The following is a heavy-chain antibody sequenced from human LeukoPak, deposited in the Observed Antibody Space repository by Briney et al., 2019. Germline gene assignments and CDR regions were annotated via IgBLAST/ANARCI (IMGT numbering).Heavy chain of an antibody. CDR3: ARDLLWFGELSPAIEAPFDY. CDR2: IWYDRSNK. J-gene: IGHJ4*02. CDR1: GFTFSSYG. D-gene: IGHD3-10*01. Sequence: GGSLRLSCAASGFTFSSYGMHWVRQAPGKGLEWVAVIWYDRSNKYYADSAKGRFTISRDNSKNTLYLQMNSLRAEDTAVYYCARDLLWFGELSPAIEAPFDYWGQGTLVTVSS. V-gene: IGHV3-33*01.